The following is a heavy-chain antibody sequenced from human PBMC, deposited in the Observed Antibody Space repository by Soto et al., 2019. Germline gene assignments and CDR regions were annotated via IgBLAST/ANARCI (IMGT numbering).Heavy chain of an antibody. D-gene: IGHD4-17*01. CDR1: GFTFSSYP. V-gene: IGHV3-30-3*01. Sequence: QVQLVESGGGVVQPGRSLRLSCAASGFTFSSYPIHWVRQAPGKGLEWVAVISYDGSNKYYADSVKGRFTISRDNSKKTLYLQMNSLGPEDTAVYYCARDSILSGTTRPPPLDYWGQGTLVTVSS. CDR3: ARDSILSGTTRPPPLDY. CDR2: ISYDGSNK. J-gene: IGHJ4*02.